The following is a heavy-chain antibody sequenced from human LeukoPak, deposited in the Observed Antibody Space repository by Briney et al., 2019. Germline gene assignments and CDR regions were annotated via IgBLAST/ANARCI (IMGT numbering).Heavy chain of an antibody. Sequence: SQTLPLTCTVSGGSISSGGYYWSWIRQHPGKGLEWIGYIYYSGSTYYNPSLKSRVTISVDTSKNQFSLKLSSVTAADTAVYYCARAPGAYYFDFWGQGTLVTVSS. V-gene: IGHV4-31*03. CDR3: ARAPGAYYFDF. J-gene: IGHJ4*02. CDR1: GGSISSGGYY. CDR2: IYYSGST.